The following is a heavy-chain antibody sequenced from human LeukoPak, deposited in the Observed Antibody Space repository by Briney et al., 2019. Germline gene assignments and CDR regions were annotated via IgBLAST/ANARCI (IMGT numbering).Heavy chain of an antibody. D-gene: IGHD6-13*01. J-gene: IGHJ4*02. CDR1: GFTFRSYA. CDR3: AKPARVGAVDY. V-gene: IGHV3-30*04. Sequence: GGSLRLSCAASGFTFRSYAIHWVRQAPGQGLEWVTIISSDGSYKNYADSVKGRFTISRDNSKNTLYLQMNSLRAEDTAIYYCAKPARVGAVDYWGQGTLVTVSS. CDR2: ISSDGSYK.